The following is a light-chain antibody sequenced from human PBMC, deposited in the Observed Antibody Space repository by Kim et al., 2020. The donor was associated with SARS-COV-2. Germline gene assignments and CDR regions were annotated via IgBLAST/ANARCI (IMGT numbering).Light chain of an antibody. CDR1: QTVRSS. CDR2: DIS. J-gene: IGKJ2*01. CDR3: QQRTNWL. Sequence: SLSLSPGERATLSCRASQTVRSSFGRYQQKPGQPPRLLIYDISNRATGIPARFSGSGSGTDFTLTISSLEPEDAAVYYYQQRTNWLFGQGTKLEI. V-gene: IGKV3-11*01.